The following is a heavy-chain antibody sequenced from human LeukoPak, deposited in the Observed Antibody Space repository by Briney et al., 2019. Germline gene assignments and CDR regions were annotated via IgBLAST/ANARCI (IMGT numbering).Heavy chain of an antibody. CDR3: ARRAFDYWYFDL. Sequence: GESLKISCKGSGYIFTNYWIGWVRRMPGKGLEWMGIIYPGDSDTRYSPSFQGQVTISADKSINTAYLQWSSLKASDTGVYYCARRAFDYWYFDLWGRGTLVTVSS. CDR1: GYIFTNYW. CDR2: IYPGDSDT. V-gene: IGHV5-51*01. J-gene: IGHJ2*01. D-gene: IGHD3-9*01.